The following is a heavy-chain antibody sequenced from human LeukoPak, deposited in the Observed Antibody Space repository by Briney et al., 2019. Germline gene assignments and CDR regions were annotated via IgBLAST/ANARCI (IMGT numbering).Heavy chain of an antibody. V-gene: IGHV3-30*04. CDR1: GFTFSSYA. Sequence: GGSLRLSCAASGFTFSSYAMHWVRQAPGKGLEWVAVISYGGSNKYYADSVKGRFTISRDNSKNTLYLQMDSLRAEDTAVYYCARGDYGDYHNAFDIWGQGTMVTVSS. CDR2: ISYGGSNK. D-gene: IGHD4-17*01. J-gene: IGHJ3*02. CDR3: ARGDYGDYHNAFDI.